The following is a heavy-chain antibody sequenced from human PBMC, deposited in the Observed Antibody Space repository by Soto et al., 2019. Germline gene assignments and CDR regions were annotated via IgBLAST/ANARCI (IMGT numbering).Heavy chain of an antibody. D-gene: IGHD5-12*01. CDR1: GGSISSYY. J-gene: IGHJ3*02. V-gene: IGHV4-59*01. CDR2: IYYSGST. CDR3: ARDGHVSGYVADAFDI. Sequence: QSQTLSLTCTVSGGSISSYYWSWIRQPPGKGLEWIGYIYYSGSTNYNPSLKSRVTISVDTSKNQFSLKLSSVTAADTAVYYCARDGHVSGYVADAFDIWGQGTMVTVSS.